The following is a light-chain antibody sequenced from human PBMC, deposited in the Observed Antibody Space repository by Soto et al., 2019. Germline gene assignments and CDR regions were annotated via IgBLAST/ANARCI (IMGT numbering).Light chain of an antibody. J-gene: IGKJ5*01. Sequence: DIQMTQNNTSLSASVGDRVTITCRASQSISSYLNWYQQKPGKAPKLLIYAASSLQSGVPSRFSGSGSGTDFTLTISSLQPEDFATYYCQQSYSILPITFGHVGLLEI. CDR2: AAS. CDR3: QQSYSILPIT. V-gene: IGKV1-39*01. CDR1: QSISSY.